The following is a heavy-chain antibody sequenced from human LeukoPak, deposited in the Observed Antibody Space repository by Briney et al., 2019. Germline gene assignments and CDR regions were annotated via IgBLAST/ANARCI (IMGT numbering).Heavy chain of an antibody. V-gene: IGHV4-39*07. Sequence: PSETLSLTCIVSGGSISSRSYYWDWIRQPPGKGLEWIGNLFDSGNTHYNPSLKSRVTISVDTSKNQFSLKLSSVTAADTAVYYCARLDTAMSDAFDIWGQGTMVTVSS. CDR1: GGSISSRSYY. CDR2: LFDSGNT. J-gene: IGHJ3*02. D-gene: IGHD5-18*01. CDR3: ARLDTAMSDAFDI.